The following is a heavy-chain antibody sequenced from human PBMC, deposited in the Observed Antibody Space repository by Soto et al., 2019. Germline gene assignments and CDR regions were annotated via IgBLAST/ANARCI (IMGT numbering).Heavy chain of an antibody. CDR3: ARSSGYYYLEY. Sequence: ASVKVSCKDSGYTFTNYAMHWVRQAPGQRLEWMGWINAGNGNTKYSQQFQGRVTINRDTSASTAYMELSSLRSEDTAVYYCARSSGYYYLEYWGQGTLVTAPQ. D-gene: IGHD3-22*01. V-gene: IGHV1-3*01. J-gene: IGHJ4*02. CDR1: GYTFTNYA. CDR2: INAGNGNT.